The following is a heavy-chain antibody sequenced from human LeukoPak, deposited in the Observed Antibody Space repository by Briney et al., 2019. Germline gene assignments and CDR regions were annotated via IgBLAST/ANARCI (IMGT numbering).Heavy chain of an antibody. CDR3: ARGPITMGMDV. V-gene: IGHV4-39*07. J-gene: IGHJ6*02. CDR2: IYYSGSS. Sequence: PSETLSLTCTVSGGSITSNNYYWGWIRQPPGKGLEWIGTIYYSGSSYYNPSLKSRVTISVDTSKNQFSLKLSSVTAADTAVYYCARGPITMGMDVWGQGTTVTVSS. D-gene: IGHD3-3*01. CDR1: GGSITSNNYY.